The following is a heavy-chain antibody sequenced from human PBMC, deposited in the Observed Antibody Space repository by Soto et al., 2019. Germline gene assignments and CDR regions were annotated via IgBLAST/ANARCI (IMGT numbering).Heavy chain of an antibody. CDR3: ARNPLPGYYGSGSYCPDY. J-gene: IGHJ4*02. CDR2: ISYDGSNK. V-gene: IGHV3-30-3*01. D-gene: IGHD3-10*01. Sequence: PGGSLRLSCAASGFTFSSYAMHWVRQAPGKGLEWVAVISYDGSNKYYADSVKGRFTISRDNSKNTLYLQMNSLRAEDTAVYYCARNPLPGYYGSGSYCPDYWGQGTLVTVSS. CDR1: GFTFSSYA.